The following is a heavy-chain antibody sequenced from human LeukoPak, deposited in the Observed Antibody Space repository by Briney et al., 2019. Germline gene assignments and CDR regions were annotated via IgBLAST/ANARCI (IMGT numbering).Heavy chain of an antibody. CDR1: GGSFSGYY. J-gene: IGHJ4*02. CDR3: ASASYGDYVDY. CDR2: INHSGST. D-gene: IGHD4-17*01. Sequence: SETLSLTCAGYGGSFSGYYWSWIRQPPGKGLEWIGEINHSGSTNYNPSLKSRVTISVDTSKNQFSLKLSSVTAADTAVYYCASASYGDYVDYWGQGTLVTVSS. V-gene: IGHV4-34*01.